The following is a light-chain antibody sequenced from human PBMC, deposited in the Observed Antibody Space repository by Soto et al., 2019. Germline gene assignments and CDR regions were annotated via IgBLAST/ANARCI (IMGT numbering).Light chain of an antibody. J-gene: IGKJ1*01. V-gene: IGKV1-12*01. CDR3: LQTSTYPRT. CDR1: QDMGDF. Sequence: DIQMTQSPSSVSASVGDSFTISCRASQDMGDFLAWYQQTPGKAPRPLIHRASALSREIPSRFSGGGTGTHCTLSISGLHPEDLATYFCLQTSTYPRTFGQGTKVDIK. CDR2: RAS.